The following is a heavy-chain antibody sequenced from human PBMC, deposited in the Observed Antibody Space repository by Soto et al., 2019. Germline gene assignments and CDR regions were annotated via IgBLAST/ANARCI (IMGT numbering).Heavy chain of an antibody. CDR3: ARSIVVVLKSAFDI. CDR2: ISYDGSSK. V-gene: IGHV3-30-3*01. J-gene: IGHJ3*02. CDR1: GFTFSSYA. Sequence: QVQLVESGGGGVQPGRSLRLSCAASGFTFSSYAMNWVRQAPGKGLEWVAVISYDGSSKYFADSVKGRFNISRDNSKNTVYLLMNSLRAEDTAVYYCARSIVVVLKSAFDIWGQGTMVTVSS. D-gene: IGHD2-15*01.